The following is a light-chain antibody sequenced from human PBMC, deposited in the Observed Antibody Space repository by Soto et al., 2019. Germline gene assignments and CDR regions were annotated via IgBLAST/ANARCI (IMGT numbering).Light chain of an antibody. CDR2: GAS. Sequence: EIVLTQSPGTLSLSPGERATLSCRASQSVTSSYLARYHQKPGQAPRLLIYGASSRATGIPDRFSGSGSGTEFTLNISRLKPEDFAVYYCQHYGSSPHTFGGGTKVEIK. CDR1: QSVTSSY. V-gene: IGKV3-20*01. CDR3: QHYGSSPHT. J-gene: IGKJ4*01.